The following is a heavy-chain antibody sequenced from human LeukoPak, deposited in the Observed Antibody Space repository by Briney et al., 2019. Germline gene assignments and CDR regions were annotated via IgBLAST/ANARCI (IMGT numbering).Heavy chain of an antibody. CDR1: GGSISSYY. Sequence: SETLSLTCTVSGGSISSYYWSWIRQPPGKGLEWIGYIYYSGSTNYNPSLKSRVTISVDTSKNQFSLKLSSVTAAGTAVYYCARQPSYCSSTSCSLEGFDPWGQGTLVTVSS. J-gene: IGHJ5*02. V-gene: IGHV4-59*01. CDR2: IYYSGST. CDR3: ARQPSYCSSTSCSLEGFDP. D-gene: IGHD2-2*01.